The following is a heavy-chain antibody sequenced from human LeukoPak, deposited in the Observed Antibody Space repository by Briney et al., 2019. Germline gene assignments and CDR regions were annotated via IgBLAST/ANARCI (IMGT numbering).Heavy chain of an antibody. CDR2: INQAGSEK. CDR3: AKDIAVALDGLDI. J-gene: IGHJ3*02. CDR1: GFTFSSYW. V-gene: IGHV3-7*03. Sequence: GGSLRLSCAASGFTFSSYWMSWVRQAPGKGLEWVANINQAGSEKYYVDSVKGRFTISRDNAKNSLYLQMNSLRAEDTALYYCAKDIAVALDGLDIWGQGTMVTVSS. D-gene: IGHD6-19*01.